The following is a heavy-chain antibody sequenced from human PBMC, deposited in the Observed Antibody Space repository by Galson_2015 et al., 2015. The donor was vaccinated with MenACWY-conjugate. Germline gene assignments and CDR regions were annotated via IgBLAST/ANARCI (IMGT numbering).Heavy chain of an antibody. J-gene: IGHJ6*03. CDR1: GLIFSNYD. D-gene: IGHD6-13*01. CDR2: ISSAGGYI. V-gene: IGHV3-21*01. CDR3: AKDWSVPYSTISYYFYMDV. Sequence: SLRLSCAGSGLIFSNYDINWVRQAPGKGLEWVSSISSAGGYIYYGDSVKGRFIISRDNAKNSLYLQMNSLRAEDTAMYYCAKDWSVPYSTISYYFYMDVWGKGTT.